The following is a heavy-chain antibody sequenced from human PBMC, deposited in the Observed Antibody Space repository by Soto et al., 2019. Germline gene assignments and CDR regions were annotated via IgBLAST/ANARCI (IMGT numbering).Heavy chain of an antibody. CDR2: IYHGGTT. Sequence: ERLCRAGHVSGCSINSSSYWSWIRPAPGKGPEWIASIYHGGTTFYNPSLKSRITISVDTSNNQCSPMLTCVTAADTAVYYCARVNVMVVAGSTFDYWGHGTLVTVSS. CDR1: GCSINSSSY. J-gene: IGHJ4*01. V-gene: IGHV4-38-2*01. CDR3: ARVNVMVVAGSTFDY. D-gene: IGHD6-19*01.